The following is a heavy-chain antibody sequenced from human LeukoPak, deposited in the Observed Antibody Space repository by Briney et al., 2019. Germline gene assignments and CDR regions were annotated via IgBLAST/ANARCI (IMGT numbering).Heavy chain of an antibody. CDR2: INHSGST. J-gene: IGHJ2*01. CDR1: GGSFSGYY. D-gene: IGHD3-22*01. V-gene: IGHV4-34*01. Sequence: PSETLSLTCAVYGGSFSGYYWSWLRQPPGKGLEWIGEINHSGSTNYNPSLTSRVTISVDTSKNQFSLKLSSVTAADTAVYYCAREGPYYYDSSGTWYFDLWGRGTLVTVSS. CDR3: AREGPYYYDSSGTWYFDL.